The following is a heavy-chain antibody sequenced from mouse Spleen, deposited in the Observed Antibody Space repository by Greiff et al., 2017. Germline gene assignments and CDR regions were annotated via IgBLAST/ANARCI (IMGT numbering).Heavy chain of an antibody. J-gene: IGHJ1*01. D-gene: IGHD1-1*01. Sequence: EVHLVESGGGLVQPGGSLKLSCATSGFTFSDYYMYWVRQTPEKRLEWVAYISNGGGSTYYPDTVKGRFTISRDNAKNTLYLQMSRLKSEDTAMYYCARGGSSYWYFDVWGAGTTVTVSS. CDR2: ISNGGGST. CDR3: ARGGSSYWYFDV. V-gene: IGHV5-12*02. CDR1: GFTFSDYY.